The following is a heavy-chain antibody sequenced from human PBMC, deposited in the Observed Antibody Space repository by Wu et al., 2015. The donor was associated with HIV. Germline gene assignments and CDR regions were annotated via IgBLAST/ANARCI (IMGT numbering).Heavy chain of an antibody. CDR3: GRDRSQFFGSGTYYKGYGGAFDV. D-gene: IGHD3-10*01. CDR2: INPYNGDT. J-gene: IGHJ3*01. V-gene: IGHV1-2*02. CDR1: GYSFTGYF. Sequence: QVHLVQSGAEVKKPGASVNVSCKASGYSFTGYFIHWVRQAPGQGLEWMGWINPYNGDTHYSQKFEGRVTMARDTSISTVYMELRGLRSDDTAIYYCGRDRSQFFGSGTYYKGYGGAFDVWGQGTLVTISS.